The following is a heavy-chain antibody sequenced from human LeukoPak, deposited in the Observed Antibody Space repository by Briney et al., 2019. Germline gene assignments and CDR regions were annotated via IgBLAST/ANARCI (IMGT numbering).Heavy chain of an antibody. J-gene: IGHJ4*02. V-gene: IGHV3-49*04. Sequence: QPGRSLRLSCTASGFTFGDYGMSWVRQAPGKELELVGFIRSKTHGGTTEYAASVKGRFTISRDDSESIAYLQVNSLKTDDTAVYYCTRAYYYDSGTYYRDYFDYWGQGTLVTVSS. CDR3: TRAYYYDSGTYYRDYFDY. CDR2: IRSKTHGGTT. CDR1: GFTFGDYG. D-gene: IGHD3-10*01.